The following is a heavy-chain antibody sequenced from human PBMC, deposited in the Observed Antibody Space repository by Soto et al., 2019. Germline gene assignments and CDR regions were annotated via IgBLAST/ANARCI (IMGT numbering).Heavy chain of an antibody. V-gene: IGHV1-8*01. J-gene: IGHJ4*02. Sequence: GASVKVSCKASGYTFTTYDINWVRQAAGQGLEWMGYMNPNSGITGYAQNFQGRVTMTWDTSISTAYMELSSLRSEDTAVYYCAREFRHVDGWGQGTLVTVSS. CDR1: GYTFTTYD. D-gene: IGHD2-8*01. CDR3: AREFRHVDG. CDR2: MNPNSGIT.